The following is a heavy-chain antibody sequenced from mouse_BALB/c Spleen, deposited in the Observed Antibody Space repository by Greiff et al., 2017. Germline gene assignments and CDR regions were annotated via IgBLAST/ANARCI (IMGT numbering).Heavy chain of an antibody. CDR2: ISNLAYSI. J-gene: IGHJ1*01. V-gene: IGHV5-15*02. CDR1: GFTFSDYG. Sequence: DVMLVESGGGLVQPGGSRKLSCAASGFTFSDYGMAWVRQAPGKGPEWVAFISNLAYSIYYADTVTGRFTISRENAKNTLYLEMSSLRSEDTAMYYCARDSHWYFDVWGAGTTVTVSS. CDR3: ARDSHWYFDV.